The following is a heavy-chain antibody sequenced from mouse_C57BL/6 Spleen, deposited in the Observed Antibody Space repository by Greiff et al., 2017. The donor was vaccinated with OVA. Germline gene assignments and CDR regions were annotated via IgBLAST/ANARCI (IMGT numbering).Heavy chain of an antibody. CDR2: ISSGSSTI. J-gene: IGHJ3*01. Sequence: EVKVEESGGGLVKPGGSLKLSCAASGFTFSDYGMHWVRQAPEKGLEWVAYISSGSSTIYYADTVKGRFTISRDNAKNTLFLQMTSLRSEDTAMYYCARQPWAYWGQGTLVTVSA. D-gene: IGHD6-1*01. V-gene: IGHV5-17*01. CDR3: ARQPWAY. CDR1: GFTFSDYG.